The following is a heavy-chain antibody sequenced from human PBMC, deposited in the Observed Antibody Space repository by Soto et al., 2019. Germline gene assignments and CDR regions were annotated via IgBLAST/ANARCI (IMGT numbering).Heavy chain of an antibody. D-gene: IGHD2-15*01. CDR3: AKDASPRGSCFDH. J-gene: IGHJ4*02. CDR2: ISYDGSNK. Sequence: GGSLRLSCAASGFTFSSYGMHWVRQAPGKGLEWVAVISYDGSNKYYADSVKGRFTISGDNSKNTLYLQMNSLRAEDTAVYYCAKDASPRGSCFDHWGQGTLVTVS. CDR1: GFTFSSYG. V-gene: IGHV3-30*18.